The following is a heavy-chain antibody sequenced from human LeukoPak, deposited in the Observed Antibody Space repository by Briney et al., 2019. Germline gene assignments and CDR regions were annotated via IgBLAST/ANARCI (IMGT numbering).Heavy chain of an antibody. CDR2: ISSSGSTK. Sequence: GGSLRLSCAASGFTFSSYEMNWVRLAPAKGLEWVSYISSSGSTKYYADSVKGRFTISRGNAKNSLYLQMSSLRAEDTAVYYCARAPYSAYVAYWGQGTLVTVSS. CDR1: GFTFSSYE. J-gene: IGHJ4*02. V-gene: IGHV3-48*03. D-gene: IGHD5-12*01. CDR3: ARAPYSAYVAY.